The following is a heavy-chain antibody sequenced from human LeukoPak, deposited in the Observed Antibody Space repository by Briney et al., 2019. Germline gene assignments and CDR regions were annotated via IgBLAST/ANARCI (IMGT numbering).Heavy chain of an antibody. CDR3: AKGLYYYDSSGYYLDY. J-gene: IGHJ4*02. CDR2: ISYGGSNK. D-gene: IGHD3-22*01. Sequence: GGSLRLSCAASGFTFSSYGMHWVRQAPGKGLEWVAGISYGGSNKYYADSVKGRFTISRDNSKNTLYLQMNSLRAEDTAVYYCAKGLYYYDSSGYYLDYWGQGTLVTVSS. CDR1: GFTFSSYG. V-gene: IGHV3-30*18.